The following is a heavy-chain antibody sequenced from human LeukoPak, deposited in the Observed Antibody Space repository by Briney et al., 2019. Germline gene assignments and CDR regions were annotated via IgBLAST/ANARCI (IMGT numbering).Heavy chain of an antibody. CDR3: ARLEVVTATRGLSDY. Sequence: GGSLRLSCAASGFTFSSYNMNWVRQAPGKGLEWVSSISSSSSYIYYADSVKGRFTISRDNAKNSLYLQMNSLRAEDTAVYYCARLEVVTATRGLSDYWGQGTLVTVSS. CDR1: GFTFSSYN. CDR2: ISSSSSYI. J-gene: IGHJ4*02. V-gene: IGHV3-21*01. D-gene: IGHD2-21*02.